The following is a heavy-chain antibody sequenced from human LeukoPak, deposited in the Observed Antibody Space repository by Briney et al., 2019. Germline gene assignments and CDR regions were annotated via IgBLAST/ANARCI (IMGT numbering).Heavy chain of an antibody. J-gene: IGHJ2*01. CDR2: LYDTGNT. V-gene: IGHV4-61*08. CDR1: GGSISSSGYS. CDR3: ARGGWYLDL. Sequence: SETLSLTCAVSGGSISSSGYSWSWIRQPPGQGLEWIGYLYDTGNTKYNPSLKSRVSISVDTFKNQFSLRLSSVTAADTAVYYCARGGWYLDLWGRGTLVTVSS.